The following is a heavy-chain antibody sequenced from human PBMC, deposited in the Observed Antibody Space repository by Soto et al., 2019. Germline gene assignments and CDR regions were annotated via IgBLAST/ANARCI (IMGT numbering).Heavy chain of an antibody. D-gene: IGHD3-22*01. CDR1: GYTFTYRY. CDR3: SKSSLVSAHDSFDV. J-gene: IGHJ3*01. Sequence: QMDLVQSGAEVKRPGSSVKISCTASGYTFTYRYLHWVRQAPGQPFEYMGWITIYNGNTGYAQRFKDRVAITWENNLSTAYMDLSGLTSEDTAMYYCSKSSLVSAHDSFDVWGQGTQVTVSS. CDR2: ITIYNGNT. V-gene: IGHV1-45*02.